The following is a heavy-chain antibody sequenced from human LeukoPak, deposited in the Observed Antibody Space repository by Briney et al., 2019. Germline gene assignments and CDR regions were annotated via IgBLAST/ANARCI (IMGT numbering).Heavy chain of an antibody. CDR3: ARGYLTEGGATARRVHYMDV. CDR2: IYYSGST. J-gene: IGHJ6*03. D-gene: IGHD5-12*01. V-gene: IGHV4-59*01. Sequence: PSETLSLTCTVSGGSISSYYWSWIRQPPGKGLERIGYIYYSGSTNYNHSLKSRVTISVDTSKNQFSLKLSSVTAADTAVYYCARGYLTEGGATARRVHYMDVWGKGTTVTVSS. CDR1: GGSISSYY.